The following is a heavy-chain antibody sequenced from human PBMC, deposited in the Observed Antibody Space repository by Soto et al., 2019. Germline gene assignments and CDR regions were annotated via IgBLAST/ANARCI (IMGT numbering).Heavy chain of an antibody. CDR1: GFTFSSYG. J-gene: IGHJ5*02. Sequence: GGSLRLSCAASGFTFSSYGMHWVRQAPGKGLEWVAVISYDGSNKYYADSVKGRFTISRDNSKNTLYLQMNSLRAEDTAVYYCAKDLNSGCSPRWFDPWGQGTLVTVSS. D-gene: IGHD6-19*01. V-gene: IGHV3-30*18. CDR3: AKDLNSGCSPRWFDP. CDR2: ISYDGSNK.